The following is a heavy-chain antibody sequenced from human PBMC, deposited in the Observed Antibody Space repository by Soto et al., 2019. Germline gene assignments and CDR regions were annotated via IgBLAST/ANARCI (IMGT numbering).Heavy chain of an antibody. CDR3: ASVPDY. D-gene: IGHD2-2*01. V-gene: IGHV4-30-2*01. CDR1: GGSISSGGSS. Sequence: QLQLQESGSGLVKPSQTLSLTCAVSGGSISSGGSSWSWIRQPPGKGLEWIWYMYHSGSTYYNPTLKSRVTISIDRSKNQFSLKLSSVTAADTSVYYCASVPDYWGQGILVTVSS. CDR2: MYHSGST. J-gene: IGHJ4*02.